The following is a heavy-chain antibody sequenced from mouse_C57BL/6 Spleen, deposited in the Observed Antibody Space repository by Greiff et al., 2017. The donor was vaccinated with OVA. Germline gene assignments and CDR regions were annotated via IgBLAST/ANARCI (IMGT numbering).Heavy chain of an antibody. Sequence: QVQLKQPGTELVKPGASVKLSCKASGYTFTSYWMHWVKQRPGQGLEWIGNINPSNGGTNYNEKFKSKATLTVDKSSSTAYMQLSSLTSEDSAVYYCARREGRSGYGYYAMDYWGQGTSVTVSS. J-gene: IGHJ4*01. CDR2: INPSNGGT. CDR3: ARREGRSGYGYYAMDY. D-gene: IGHD3-2*02. V-gene: IGHV1-53*01. CDR1: GYTFTSYW.